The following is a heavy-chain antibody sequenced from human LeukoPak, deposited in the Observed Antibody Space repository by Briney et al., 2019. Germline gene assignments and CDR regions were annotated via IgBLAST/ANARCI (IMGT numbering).Heavy chain of an antibody. Sequence: GASVKVSCKASGYTFTGYYMHWVRQAPGQGLEWMGRINPNSGGTNYAQKFQGRVTMTRDTSISTAYMELSRLRSDDTAVYYCAREGGYCSSTNCGSWYSFDYWGQGTLVTVSS. CDR3: AREGGYCSSTNCGSWYSFDY. D-gene: IGHD2-2*01. CDR2: INPNSGGT. V-gene: IGHV1-2*06. J-gene: IGHJ4*02. CDR1: GYTFTGYY.